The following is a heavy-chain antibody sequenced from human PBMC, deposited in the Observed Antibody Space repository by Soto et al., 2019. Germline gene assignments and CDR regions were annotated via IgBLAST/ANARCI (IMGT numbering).Heavy chain of an antibody. CDR1: GGFVGSGNFY. D-gene: IGHD3-10*01. J-gene: IGHJ4*02. Sequence: SETLSLTCTVSGGFVGSGNFYWSWIRQPPGKGLEWIAYTYFSGSTKYNPSLKSRVTISLDTSRNQFSLKMSSVNAADTALYCCARVPVRVRGSDQWGQGTLVTVSS. CDR2: TYFSGST. V-gene: IGHV4-61*01. CDR3: ARVPVRVRGSDQ.